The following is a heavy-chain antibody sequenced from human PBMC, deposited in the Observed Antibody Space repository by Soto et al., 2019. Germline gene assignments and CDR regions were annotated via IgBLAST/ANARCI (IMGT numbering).Heavy chain of an antibody. J-gene: IGHJ6*02. CDR3: ARAELDDYGDCVIRLSHYYYYGMDV. V-gene: IGHV3-7*01. Sequence: ILFLQAPGNGLEWVANIKQDGSEKYYVDSVKGRFTISRDNAKNSLYLQMNSLRAEDTAVYYCARAELDDYGDCVIRLSHYYYYGMDVWGQGTTVTVSS. CDR2: IKQDGSEK. D-gene: IGHD4-17*01.